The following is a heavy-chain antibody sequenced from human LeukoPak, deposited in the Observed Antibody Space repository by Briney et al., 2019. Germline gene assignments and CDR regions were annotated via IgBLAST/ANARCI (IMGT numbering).Heavy chain of an antibody. J-gene: IGHJ4*02. Sequence: GGSLRLSCAASGFTFSSYGMHWVRQAPGKGLEWVAVIWYDGSNKYYADSVKGRFTISRDNSKNTLYLQMNSLRAEDTAVYYCARDRGSSSRYFDYWGRGTLVTVSS. D-gene: IGHD6-6*01. V-gene: IGHV3-33*01. CDR2: IWYDGSNK. CDR1: GFTFSSYG. CDR3: ARDRGSSSRYFDY.